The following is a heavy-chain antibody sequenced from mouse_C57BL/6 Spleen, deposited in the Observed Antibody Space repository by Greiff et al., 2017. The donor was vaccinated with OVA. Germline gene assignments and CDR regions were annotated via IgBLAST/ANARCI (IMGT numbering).Heavy chain of an antibody. J-gene: IGHJ3*01. Sequence: VQLQQSGAELVRPGASVTLSCKASGYTFTDYEMHWVKQTPVHGLEWIGAIDPETGGTAYNQKFKGKAILTADKSSSTAYIELRSLTSEDSAVYYCTRRDWFAYWGQGTLVTVSA. CDR1: GYTFTDYE. V-gene: IGHV1-15*01. CDR2: IDPETGGT. CDR3: TRRDWFAY.